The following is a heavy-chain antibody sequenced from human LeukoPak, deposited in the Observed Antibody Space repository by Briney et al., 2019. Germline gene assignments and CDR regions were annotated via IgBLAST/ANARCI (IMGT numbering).Heavy chain of an antibody. CDR1: GYTFTGYY. J-gene: IGHJ4*02. D-gene: IGHD3-16*01. CDR2: INPNSGGT. Sequence: ASVKVSCKASGYTFTGYYMHWVRQAPRQGLEWMGWINPNSGGTNYAQKFQGGVTMTRDTSISTAYMELSRLRSDDTAVYYCARAGIGLGESYDYWGQGTLVTVSS. V-gene: IGHV1-2*02. CDR3: ARAGIGLGESYDY.